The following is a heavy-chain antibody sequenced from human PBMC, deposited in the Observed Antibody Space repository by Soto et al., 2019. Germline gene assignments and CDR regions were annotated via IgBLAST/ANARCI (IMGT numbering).Heavy chain of an antibody. V-gene: IGHV1-46*01. CDR3: ERDRFGYADSGD. D-gene: IGHD4-17*01. CDR1: GYTFTSAY. Sequence: QVLLVQSGAEVKKPGASVRVSCRTSGYTFTSAYMHWVRQAPGQGLEWMGVINLRDGNTLYAQKFQGRVTVTRDTSTSTLYIALSSVTSEDSAVYYWERDRFGYADSGDWGQGTLVTVSS. J-gene: IGHJ4*02. CDR2: INLRDGNT.